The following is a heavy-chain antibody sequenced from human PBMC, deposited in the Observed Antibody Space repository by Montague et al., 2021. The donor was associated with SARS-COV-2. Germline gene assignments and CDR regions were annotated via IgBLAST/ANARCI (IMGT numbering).Heavy chain of an antibody. CDR3: ARAGTALIVVVYEFDY. CDR2: IYYSGSS. CDR1: GGSISSGSYY. D-gene: IGHD2-21*01. Sequence: TLSLTCTVSGGSISSGSYYWSWIRQQPGKGLEWIGYIYYSGSSYSNPSLKSRVTISVDTSKNQFSLRLSSVTAAATAVYYFARAGTALIVVVYEFDYWGQGTLVTVSS. V-gene: IGHV4-31*03. J-gene: IGHJ4*02.